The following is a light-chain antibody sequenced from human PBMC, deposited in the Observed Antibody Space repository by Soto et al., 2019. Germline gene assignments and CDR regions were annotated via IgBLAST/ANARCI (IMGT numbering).Light chain of an antibody. CDR2: DAS. J-gene: IGKJ4*01. Sequence: DLPMTQSPSSLSASVGDRVTITCQARQDISNSLIWYQQKPWKAPKLLIYDASNVEAVVTSRFRGSKSVTDFTFTISSLQPEAIATYYCQHYYNLPPTFGGGTKVEVK. CDR1: QDISNS. CDR3: QHYYNLPPT. V-gene: IGKV1-33*01.